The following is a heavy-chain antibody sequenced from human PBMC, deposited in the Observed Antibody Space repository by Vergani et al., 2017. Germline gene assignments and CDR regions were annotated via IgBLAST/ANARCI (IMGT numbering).Heavy chain of an antibody. CDR1: GYIFTTHG. CDR3: ARHFDF. Sequence: QVQLVQSGAEVKKPGASVKVSCKTSGYIFTTHGITWVRQAPGQRLEWMGWINPYNGNTYYAQMFQGRVTMTRDTSTSTAYLELKTLRSDDTAVYYCARHFDFWGQGTLVTVSS. CDR2: INPYNGNT. V-gene: IGHV1-18*01. J-gene: IGHJ4*02.